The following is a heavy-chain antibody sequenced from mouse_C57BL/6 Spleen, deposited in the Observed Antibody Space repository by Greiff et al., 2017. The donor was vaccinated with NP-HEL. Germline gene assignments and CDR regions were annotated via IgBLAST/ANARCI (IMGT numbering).Heavy chain of an antibody. V-gene: IGHV5-16*01. D-gene: IGHD1-1*01. Sequence: EVKLMESEGGLVQPGSSMKLSCTASGFTFSDYYMAWVRQVPEKGLEWVANINYDGSSTYYLDSLKSRFIISRDNAKNILYLQMSSLKSEDTATYYCARDGERYGSSYFDYWGQGTTLTVSS. CDR3: ARDGERYGSSYFDY. CDR1: GFTFSDYY. CDR2: INYDGSST. J-gene: IGHJ2*01.